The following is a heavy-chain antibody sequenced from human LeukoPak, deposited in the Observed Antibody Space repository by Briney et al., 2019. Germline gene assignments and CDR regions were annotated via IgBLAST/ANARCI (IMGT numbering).Heavy chain of an antibody. CDR3: ARGAILLWSFDI. CDR1: GGSFSGYY. CDR2: INHSGST. Sequence: NPSETLSLTCAVYGGSFSGYYWSWIRQPPGKGLEWIGEINHSGSTNYNPSLKSRVTISVDTSKNQFSLKLSSVTAADTAVYYCARGAILLWSFDIWGQGTMVTVSS. D-gene: IGHD3-10*01. J-gene: IGHJ3*02. V-gene: IGHV4-34*01.